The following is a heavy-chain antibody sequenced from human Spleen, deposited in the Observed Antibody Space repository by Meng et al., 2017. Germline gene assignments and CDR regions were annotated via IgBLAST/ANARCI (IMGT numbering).Heavy chain of an antibody. D-gene: IGHD2-2*01. V-gene: IGHV3-7*01. CDR1: GFTFSSYW. CDR3: ARDGPTTLVEDV. CDR2: IKQDGSEK. Sequence: GESLKISCAASGFTFSSYWMSWVRQAPGKGLEWVANIKQDGSEKYYVDSVKGRFTISRDNAKNSLYLQMNSLRAEDTAVYYCARDGPTTLVEDVWGQGTKVTVSS. J-gene: IGHJ6*02.